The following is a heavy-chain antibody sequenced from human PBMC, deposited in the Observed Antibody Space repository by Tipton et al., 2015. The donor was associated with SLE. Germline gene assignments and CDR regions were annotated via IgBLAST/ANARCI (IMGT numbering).Heavy chain of an antibody. D-gene: IGHD3-3*01. CDR3: ARVLNTGRTAFGVVSSLDGFDT. CDR1: GFNFKEYS. J-gene: IGHJ3*02. Sequence: SLRLSCAASGFNFKEYSMNWVRQAPGKGLEWLSYIRGSSNTIYYADSVKGRFTISRDNVKNSLYLQMNSLKTEDTAVYYCARVLNTGRTAFGVVSSLDGFDTWGQGTKVTVSS. CDR2: IRGSSNTI. V-gene: IGHV3-48*01.